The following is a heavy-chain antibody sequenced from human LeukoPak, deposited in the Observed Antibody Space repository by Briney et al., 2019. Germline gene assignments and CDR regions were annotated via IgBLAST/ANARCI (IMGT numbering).Heavy chain of an antibody. CDR1: GFTFSSYW. V-gene: IGHV3-7*01. J-gene: IGHJ4*02. CDR2: IKQDGREK. Sequence: QPGGSLRLSCAASGFTFSSYWMSWVRQAPGKGLEWVANIKQDGREKYYVDSVKGRFTISRDNAKNSLYLKMNSLRAEDAAVYYCATNNWNYGFDYWGQGTLVTASS. CDR3: ATNNWNYGFDY. D-gene: IGHD1-7*01.